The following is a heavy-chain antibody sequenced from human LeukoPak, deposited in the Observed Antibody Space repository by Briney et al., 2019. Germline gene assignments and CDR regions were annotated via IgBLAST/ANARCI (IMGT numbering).Heavy chain of an antibody. CDR3: ALDLVVVVTATENSNY. CDR2: IYYSGIT. D-gene: IGHD2-15*01. J-gene: IGHJ4*02. Sequence: SETLSLTCTVSGGSISSYYWSRIRQPPGKGLEWIGYIYYSGITNYNPSLKSRVTISVDTSKKQFSLKLTSVTAADTAVYYCALDLVVVVTATENSNYWGQGTLVTVSS. CDR1: GGSISSYY. V-gene: IGHV4-59*12.